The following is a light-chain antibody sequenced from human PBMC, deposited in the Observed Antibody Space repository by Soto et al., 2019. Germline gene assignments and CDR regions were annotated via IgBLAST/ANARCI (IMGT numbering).Light chain of an antibody. Sequence: EIVLTQSPATLSVSPGERVTLSCRASESLSYFLAWYQHKPGQSPRLLIYGVSTRVAGVPSRFSGGGCATDFTLTISSLQAEEFAVYYCQGYNDWPTAFGEGTKVEI. CDR3: QGYNDWPTA. J-gene: IGKJ2*01. CDR1: ESLSYF. CDR2: GVS. V-gene: IGKV3-15*01.